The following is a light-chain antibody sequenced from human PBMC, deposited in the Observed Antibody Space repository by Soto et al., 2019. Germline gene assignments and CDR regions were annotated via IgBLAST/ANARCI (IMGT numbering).Light chain of an antibody. V-gene: IGKV2-28*01. CDR2: LGS. Sequence: DIVMTQSPLSLPVTPGEPASISCRSSQSLLHSNGYNSLDWYLQKPGQSPQLLIYLGSNRAAGVHDRYSGRGSGTDSTLKISRVEADDVGVYYCMQALQTPRTFGPGTKVEIK. J-gene: IGKJ1*01. CDR3: MQALQTPRT. CDR1: QSLLHSNGYNS.